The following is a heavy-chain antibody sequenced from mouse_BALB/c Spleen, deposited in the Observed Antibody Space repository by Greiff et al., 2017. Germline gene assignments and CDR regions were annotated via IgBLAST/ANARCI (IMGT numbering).Heavy chain of an antibody. CDR3: ARDRDDGYYEGFAY. Sequence: EVKLVESGGGLVQPGGSLKLSCAASGFTFSSYGMSWVRQTPDKRLELVATINSNGGSTYYPDSVKGRFTISRDNAKNTLYLQMSSLKSEDTAMYYCARDRDDGYYEGFAYWGQGTLVTVSA. D-gene: IGHD2-3*01. CDR2: INSNGGST. CDR1: GFTFSSYG. J-gene: IGHJ3*01. V-gene: IGHV5-6-3*01.